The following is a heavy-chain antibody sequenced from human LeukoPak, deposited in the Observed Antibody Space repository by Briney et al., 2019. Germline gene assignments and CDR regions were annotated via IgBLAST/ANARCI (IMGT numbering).Heavy chain of an antibody. J-gene: IGHJ4*02. D-gene: IGHD3-22*01. Sequence: PGGSLRLSCAASGFTFSNYAMSWVRQAPGKGLEWVSAISGSGGTTYYADSVKGRFTISRDNAKNSLYLQMNSLRAEDTAVYYCARDSSGYQWGQGTLVTVSS. CDR3: ARDSSGYQ. CDR1: GFTFSNYA. CDR2: ISGSGGTT. V-gene: IGHV3-23*01.